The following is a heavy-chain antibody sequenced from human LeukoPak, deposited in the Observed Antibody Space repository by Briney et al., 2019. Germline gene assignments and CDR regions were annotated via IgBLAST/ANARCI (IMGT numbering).Heavy chain of an antibody. J-gene: IGHJ6*03. D-gene: IGHD3-3*01. V-gene: IGHV4-61*05. CDR1: GGSISSGSYY. Sequence: SETLSLTCTVSGGSISSGSYYWSWIRQPPGKGLEWIGEIYHSGSTNYNPSLKSRVTISVDKSKNQFSLKLSSVTAADTPVYYCARALLSPNDFWSGETPGYYYYYMDVWGKGTTVTVSS. CDR2: IYHSGST. CDR3: ARALLSPNDFWSGETPGYYYYYMDV.